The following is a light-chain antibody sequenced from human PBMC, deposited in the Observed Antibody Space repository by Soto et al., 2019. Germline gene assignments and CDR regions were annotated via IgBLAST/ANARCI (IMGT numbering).Light chain of an antibody. CDR1: QGIIDY. J-gene: IGKJ1*01. CDR2: AAS. V-gene: IGKV1-27*01. CDR3: QKYNTAPQT. Sequence: DVQMTQSPSSLSASVGDRVTITCRASQGIIDYLAWYQQKPGKAPNLLIYAASTLHSGVPSRFSGSGSGTDFTLTITNLQPEDVGTYYCQKYNTAPQTFGPGTKVXXK.